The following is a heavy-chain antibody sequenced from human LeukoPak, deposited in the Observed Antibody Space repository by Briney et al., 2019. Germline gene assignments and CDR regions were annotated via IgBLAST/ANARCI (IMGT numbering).Heavy chain of an antibody. D-gene: IGHD6-6*01. CDR1: DGSISHYY. CDR3: ASGSWSSYYFHY. Sequence: SETLSLTCTVSDGSISHYYWTWIRQPPGKGLEWIGFMYYSGSTNYNPSLKSRVTISVDTSKNQFSLKLRSVTAADTAVYYCASGSWSSYYFHYWGQGTLVTVSS. CDR2: MYYSGST. J-gene: IGHJ4*02. V-gene: IGHV4-59*01.